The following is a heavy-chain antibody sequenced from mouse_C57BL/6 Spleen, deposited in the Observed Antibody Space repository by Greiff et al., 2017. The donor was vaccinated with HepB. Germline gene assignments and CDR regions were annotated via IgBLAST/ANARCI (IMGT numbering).Heavy chain of an antibody. V-gene: IGHV1-18*01. D-gene: IGHD1-1*01. CDR3: ARSTVDYAMDY. J-gene: IGHJ4*01. Sequence: DVKLQESGPELVKPGASVKIPCKASGYTFTDYNMDWVKQSHGKSLEWIGDINPNNGGTIYNQKFKGKATLTVDKSSSTAYMELRSLTSEDTAVYYCARSTVDYAMDYWGQGTSVTVSS. CDR1: GYTFTDYN. CDR2: INPNNGGT.